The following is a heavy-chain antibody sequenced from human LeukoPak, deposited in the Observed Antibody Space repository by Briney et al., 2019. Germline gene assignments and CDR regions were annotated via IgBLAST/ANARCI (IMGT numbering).Heavy chain of an antibody. CDR3: ARHTQQPNFDY. Sequence: SETLSLTCTVSGGSISSSSYYWGWIRQPPGKGLEWIGSIYYSGSTYYNPSLKSRVTISVDTSKNQFSLKLSSVTAADTAVYYCARHTQQPNFDYWGQGTLVTVSS. CDR1: GGSISSSSYY. J-gene: IGHJ4*02. D-gene: IGHD6-13*01. CDR2: IYYSGST. V-gene: IGHV4-39*01.